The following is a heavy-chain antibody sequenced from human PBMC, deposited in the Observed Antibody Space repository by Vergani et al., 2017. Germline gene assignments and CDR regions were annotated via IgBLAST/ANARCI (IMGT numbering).Heavy chain of an antibody. D-gene: IGHD3-22*01. Sequence: EVQLVESGGGLVQPGGSLRLSCAASGFTFSSYDMHWVRQATGKGLEWVSAIGTAGDTYYPGSVKGRFTISRENAKNSLYLQMNSLRAGDTAVYYCARARGYYDSSGYHLDAFDIWGQGTTVTVSS. CDR2: IGTAGDT. V-gene: IGHV3-13*04. J-gene: IGHJ3*02. CDR3: ARARGYYDSSGYHLDAFDI. CDR1: GFTFSSYD.